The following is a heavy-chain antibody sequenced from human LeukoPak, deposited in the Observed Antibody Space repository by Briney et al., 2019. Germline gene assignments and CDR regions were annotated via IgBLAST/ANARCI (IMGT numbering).Heavy chain of an antibody. J-gene: IGHJ4*02. V-gene: IGHV2-70*11. D-gene: IGHD2-2*01. CDR2: MDWDDDK. CDR1: GFSRSTSGMC. CDR3: ARTLSSSRSGFDY. Sequence: MESGPALLKPTQTLTLTCTFSGFSRSTSGMCMSWIRQPPGKALEWLSRMDWDDDKYYSTSLKTRLPISKDTSKHQVVLTMTNMDPVDTATYYCARTLSSSRSGFDYWGQGTLVTVSS.